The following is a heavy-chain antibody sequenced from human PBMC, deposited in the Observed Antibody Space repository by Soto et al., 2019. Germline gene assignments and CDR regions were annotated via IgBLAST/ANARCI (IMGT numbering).Heavy chain of an antibody. CDR3: ASPTGRYEHRFYY. J-gene: IGHJ4*02. CDR2: IYYSGST. CDR1: GGSISSTNYY. V-gene: IGHV4-39*01. Sequence: SENLSLTCAVSGGSISSTNYYWGWIRQPPGKGLEWIGSIYYSGSTYYNPSLKSRVTMSIDTSKNQVSLRLTSVTAADTALYYCASPTGRYEHRFYYWGPGTLVTVSS. D-gene: IGHD3-16*02.